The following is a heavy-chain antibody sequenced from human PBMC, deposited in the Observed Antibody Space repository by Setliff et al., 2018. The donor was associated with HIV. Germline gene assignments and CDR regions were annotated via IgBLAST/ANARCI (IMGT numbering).Heavy chain of an antibody. J-gene: IGHJ4*02. CDR2: FSAYNDNT. CDR3: ARYSNWNFEEHFDY. V-gene: IGHV1-18*01. D-gene: IGHD1-7*01. Sequence: GASVKVSCKASGYTFTSYGIAWVRQAPGQGLEWMEWFSAYNDNTNYAHNLQGRVTMTTDTSTSTAFMELRSLGSDDTAVYYCARYSNWNFEEHFDYWGQGTLVTVSS. CDR1: GYTFTSYG.